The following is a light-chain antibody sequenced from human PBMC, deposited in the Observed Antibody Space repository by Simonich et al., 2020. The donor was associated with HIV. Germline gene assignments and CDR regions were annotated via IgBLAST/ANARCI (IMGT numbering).Light chain of an antibody. V-gene: IGLV2-14*02. CDR3: QSYDSSLSGWV. CDR1: NSDVGNYNL. Sequence: QSALTQPASVSGSPGQSLTISCTGTNSDVGNYNLVSWYQQHPGKAPKLMIYEGSKRPSGVSNRFSGSKSGNTASLTIAGLQAEDEADYYCQSYDSSLSGWVFGGGTKLTVL. J-gene: IGLJ3*02. CDR2: EGS.